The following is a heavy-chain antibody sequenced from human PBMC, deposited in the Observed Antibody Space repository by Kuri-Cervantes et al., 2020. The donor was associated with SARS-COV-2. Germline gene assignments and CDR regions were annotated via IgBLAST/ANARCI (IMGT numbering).Heavy chain of an antibody. D-gene: IGHD1-20*01. V-gene: IGHV3-30*14. CDR1: GFTFSSYA. CDR2: ISYDGSNK. J-gene: IGHJ2*01. CDR3: ARGLTGTSYWYFDL. Sequence: GESLKISCAASGFTFSSYAMHWVRQAPGKGLEWVAVISYDGSNKYYADSVKGRFTISRDNSKNTLYLQMNSLRAEDTAVYYCARGLTGTSYWYFDLWGRGTLVTVSS.